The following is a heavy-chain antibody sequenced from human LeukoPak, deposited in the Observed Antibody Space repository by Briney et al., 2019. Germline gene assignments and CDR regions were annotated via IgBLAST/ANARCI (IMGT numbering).Heavy chain of an antibody. CDR1: GYTFTGYY. CDR2: INPNSGGT. CDR3: ARDTYYYYDSSGYLVFDY. J-gene: IGHJ4*02. V-gene: IGHV1-2*06. Sequence: ASVKVSCKASGYTFTGYYMHWVRQAPGQGLKWMGRINPNSGGTNYAQKLQGRVTMTRDTSISTAYMELSRLRSDDTAVYYCARDTYYYYDSSGYLVFDYWGQGTLVTVSS. D-gene: IGHD3-22*01.